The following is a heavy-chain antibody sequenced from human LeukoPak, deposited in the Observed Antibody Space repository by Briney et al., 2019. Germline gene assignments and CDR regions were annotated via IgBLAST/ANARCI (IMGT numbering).Heavy chain of an antibody. Sequence: SETLSLTCIHSVGSLASSNSYRGWIRQPPGKGMEWIGSIFYSGPTNYNPSLKSQFRLSVETPKNQFSLRLNSVTAAETAVYYCAKMLGTMIVGAYWGQGTLVTVSS. V-gene: IGHV4-39*01. CDR2: IFYSGPT. D-gene: IGHD3-22*01. CDR1: VGSLASSNSY. CDR3: AKMLGTMIVGAY. J-gene: IGHJ4*02.